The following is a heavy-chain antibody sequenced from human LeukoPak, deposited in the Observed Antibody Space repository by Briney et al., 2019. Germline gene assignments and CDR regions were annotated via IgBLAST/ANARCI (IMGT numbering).Heavy chain of an antibody. D-gene: IGHD3-3*01. J-gene: IGHJ4*02. CDR1: GFTFSNAW. CDR3: TTSHSISTHPPNYDFWSGYYEGY. Sequence: GGSLRLSCAASGFTFSNAWMSWVRQAPGKGLEWVGRIKSKTDGGTTDYAAPVKGRFTISRDDSKNTLYLQMNSLKTEDTAVYYCTTSHSISTHPPNYDFWSGYYEGYWGQGTLVTVSS. V-gene: IGHV3-15*01. CDR2: IKSKTDGGTT.